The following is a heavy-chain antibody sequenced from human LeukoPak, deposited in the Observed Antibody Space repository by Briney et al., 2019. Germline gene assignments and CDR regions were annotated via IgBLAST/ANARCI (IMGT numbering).Heavy chain of an antibody. CDR3: ARRQRGYSGYGPFDY. V-gene: IGHV3-64*01. Sequence: TGGSLRLSCAASGFTFSSYAMHWVRQAPGKGLEYVSAISSNGGSTYYANSVKGRFTISRDNSKNTLYLQMGSLRAEDMAVYYCARRQRGYSGYGPFDYWGQGTLVTVSS. CDR1: GFTFSSYA. J-gene: IGHJ4*02. CDR2: ISSNGGST. D-gene: IGHD5-12*01.